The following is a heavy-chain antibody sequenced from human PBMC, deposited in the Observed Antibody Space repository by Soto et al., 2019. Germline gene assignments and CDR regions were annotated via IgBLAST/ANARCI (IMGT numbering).Heavy chain of an antibody. V-gene: IGHV1-69*13. CDR1: GGTFSSYA. Sequence: SVKVSCKASGGTFSSYAISWVRQAPGQGLEWMGGIIPIFGTANYAQKFQGRVTITADESTSTAYMELSSLRSEDTAVYYCARAPQVGSYLDYWGQGTLVTVSS. CDR2: IIPIFGTA. D-gene: IGHD1-26*01. CDR3: ARAPQVGSYLDY. J-gene: IGHJ4*02.